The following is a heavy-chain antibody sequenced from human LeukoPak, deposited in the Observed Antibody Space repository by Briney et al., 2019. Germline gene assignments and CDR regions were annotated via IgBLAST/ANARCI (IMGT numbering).Heavy chain of an antibody. D-gene: IGHD2-2*01. V-gene: IGHV3-11*04. CDR1: GFTFSDYY. Sequence: GGSLRLSCAASGFTFSDYYMTWIRRAPGKGLEWVSYISSASGSIYYADSVKGRFTISRDNAKNSLFLQMNSLRAEDTAVYYCARLPAYCSSTSCYYDYWGQGTLVTVSS. CDR2: ISSASGSI. J-gene: IGHJ4*02. CDR3: ARLPAYCSSTSCYYDY.